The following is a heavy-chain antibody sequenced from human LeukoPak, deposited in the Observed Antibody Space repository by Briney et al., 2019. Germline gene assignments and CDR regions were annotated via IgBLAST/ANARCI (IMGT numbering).Heavy chain of an antibody. J-gene: IGHJ4*02. CDR1: GFTFSSYA. Sequence: GGSLRLSCAASGFTFSSYAMSWVRQAPGKGLEWVSTISGSGGGTYYADSVKGRFTISRDNSKNTLYLQMNSLRAEDTAVYYCAKGASGSYYRRYYFDYWGQGTLVTVSS. CDR2: ISGSGGGT. CDR3: AKGASGSYYRRYYFDY. D-gene: IGHD1-26*01. V-gene: IGHV3-23*01.